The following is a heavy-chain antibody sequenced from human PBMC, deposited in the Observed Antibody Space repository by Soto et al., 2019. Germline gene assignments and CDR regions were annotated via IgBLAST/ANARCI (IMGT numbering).Heavy chain of an antibody. CDR1: GFTFSSYW. CDR3: VREPERSPSYFAY. Sequence: EVQLVESGGGLVQPGGSLRLACAASGFTFSSYWMHWVRQAPGKGLEWVSRIYSDGSSTTYADSVKGRFTFSRDNAKNTLYLQMNSLRVEDTAVYYCVREPERSPSYFAYWGQGTLVTVSS. V-gene: IGHV3-74*01. CDR2: IYSDGSST. J-gene: IGHJ4*02.